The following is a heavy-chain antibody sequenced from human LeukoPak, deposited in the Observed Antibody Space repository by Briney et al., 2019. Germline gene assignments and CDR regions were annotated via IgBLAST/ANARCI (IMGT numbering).Heavy chain of an antibody. D-gene: IGHD6-25*01. V-gene: IGHV4-59*01. CDR3: ARGTAAVY. CDR1: GGSITGYS. J-gene: IGHJ4*02. CDR2: ISHRGAT. Sequence: PSETLSLTCTVSGGSITGYSWSWFRQSPVKGLEWIGYISHRGATNSNPSLKSRVTVSLDMSKNQFSLKLNSVTAADTAVYYCARGTAAVYWGQGTLVTVSS.